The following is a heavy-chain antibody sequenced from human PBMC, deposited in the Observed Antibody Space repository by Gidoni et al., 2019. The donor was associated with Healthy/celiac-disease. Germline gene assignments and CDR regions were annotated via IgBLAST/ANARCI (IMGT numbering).Heavy chain of an antibody. Sequence: QVQLVQSGAEVKKPGSSVKVSCKASEGTFSSYAMSWVRQAPGQGLEWMGGIIPIFGTANYAQKFQGRVTITADESTSTAYMELSSLRSEDTAVYYCARDRDSSWYGWFDPWGQGTLVTVSS. CDR2: IIPIFGTA. CDR1: EGTFSSYA. CDR3: ARDRDSSWYGWFDP. V-gene: IGHV1-69*01. D-gene: IGHD6-13*01. J-gene: IGHJ5*02.